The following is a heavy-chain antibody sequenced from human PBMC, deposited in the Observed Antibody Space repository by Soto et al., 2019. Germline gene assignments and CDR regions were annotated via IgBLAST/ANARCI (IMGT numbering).Heavy chain of an antibody. Sequence: ASVKVSCKASGYTFTGYYMHWVRQAPGQGLEWMGWINPNSGGTNYAQKFQGWVTMTRDTSISTAYMELSRLRSDDTAVYYCARESITMVRGVPTPHYYYYYMDVWGKGTTVTVSS. V-gene: IGHV1-2*04. D-gene: IGHD3-10*01. CDR2: INPNSGGT. J-gene: IGHJ6*03. CDR1: GYTFTGYY. CDR3: ARESITMVRGVPTPHYYYYYMDV.